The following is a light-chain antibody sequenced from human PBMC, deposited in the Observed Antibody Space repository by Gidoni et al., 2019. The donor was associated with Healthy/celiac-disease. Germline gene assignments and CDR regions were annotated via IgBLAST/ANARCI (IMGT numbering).Light chain of an antibody. CDR3: QQYYTTPYT. CDR2: WAS. CDR1: QSVLYSSNNKNY. V-gene: IGKV4-1*01. J-gene: IGKJ2*01. Sequence: DIVMTQSPDSLAVSLGERATINCKSSQSVLYSSNNKNYLAWYQQKPGQPPKLLIYWASTRESGVPDRFSGSGSGTDFTLTISSPQAEDVAVYYCQQYYTTPYTFXQXTKLXIK.